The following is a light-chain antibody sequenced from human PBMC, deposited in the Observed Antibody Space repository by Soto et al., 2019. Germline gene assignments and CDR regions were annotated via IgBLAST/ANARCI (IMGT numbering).Light chain of an antibody. CDR3: QPYDSSLSGSSV. CDR2: GNT. J-gene: IGLJ1*01. CDR1: SSNIGAGYD. Sequence: QSVLTQPPSVSGAPGQRVTISCTGSSSNIGAGYDVHWYQQLPGTAPKLLIYGNTNRPSGVPDRFSGSRSGTSASLAITGLQAEDDGDYYCQPYDSSLSGSSVFGYWTKVTVL. V-gene: IGLV1-40*01.